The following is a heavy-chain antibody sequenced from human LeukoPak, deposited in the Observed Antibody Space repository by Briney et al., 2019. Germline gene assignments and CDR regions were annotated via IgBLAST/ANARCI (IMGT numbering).Heavy chain of an antibody. V-gene: IGHV4-59*01. CDR3: ARGVYIAAAQYGY. CDR1: GGSISSYY. CDR2: IYYSGST. J-gene: IGHJ4*02. D-gene: IGHD6-13*01. Sequence: PSETLSLTCTVSGGSISSYYWSWIRQPPGKGLEWIGYIYYSGSTNYNPSLESRVTISVDTSKNQFSLKLSSVTAADTAVYYCARGVYIAAAQYGYWGQGTLVTVSS.